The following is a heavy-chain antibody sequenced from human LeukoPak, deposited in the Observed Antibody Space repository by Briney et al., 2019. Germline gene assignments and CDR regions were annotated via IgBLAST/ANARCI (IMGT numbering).Heavy chain of an antibody. CDR3: ARDQEGFDY. CDR2: IYPRDGST. V-gene: IGHV1-46*01. J-gene: IGHJ4*02. Sequence: ASVKVSCKASGYSFTNNYIHWVRQAPGQGLEWMGMIYPRDGSTSYAQKFQGRVTVTRDTSTSTAHMELSGLRPEDTAVYYCARDQEGFDYWGQGTLVTVSS. CDR1: GYSFTNNY.